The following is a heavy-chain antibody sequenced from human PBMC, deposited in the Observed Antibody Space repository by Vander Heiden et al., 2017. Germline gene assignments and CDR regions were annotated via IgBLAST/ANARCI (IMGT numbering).Heavy chain of an antibody. J-gene: IGHJ2*01. CDR1: GFTVSSNY. Sequence: VQLVESGGGLNQPGGYLRRSCAASGFTVSSNYMSWVRQAQGKGLEGVAVIYSGGSTYYADSVKGRFTISRDNSKNTLYLQMNSLRAEDTAVYYCARDRGRGYFDLWGRGTLVTVSS. CDR3: ARDRGRGYFDL. CDR2: IYSGGST. V-gene: IGHV3-53*01.